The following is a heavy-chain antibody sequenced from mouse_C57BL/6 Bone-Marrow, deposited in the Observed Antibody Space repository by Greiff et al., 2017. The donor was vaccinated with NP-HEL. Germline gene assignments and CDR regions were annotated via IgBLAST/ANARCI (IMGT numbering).Heavy chain of an antibody. V-gene: IGHV5-6*01. J-gene: IGHJ3*01. CDR1: GFTFSSYG. CDR2: ISSGGSYT. D-gene: IGHD2-4*01. CDR3: ASPYDYDVAWFAY. Sequence: EVKVVESGGDLVKPGGSLKLSCAASGFTFSSYGMSWVRQTPDKRLEWVATISSGGSYTYYPDSVKGRFTISRDNAKTTLDLQMSSLKSEDTAMYYCASPYDYDVAWFAYGGRGTLVTVSA.